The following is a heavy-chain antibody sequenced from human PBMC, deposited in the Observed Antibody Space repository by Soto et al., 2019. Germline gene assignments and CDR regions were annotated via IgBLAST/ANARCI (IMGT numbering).Heavy chain of an antibody. J-gene: IGHJ6*02. Sequence: GGSLRLSCAASGFGVSNNYMSWVRQAPGKGLEWVSDIIDSGASTYYADSVKGRFTISRDNSKSTLYLQMNSLRAEDTALYYCAKGRRDYYYDGVDVWGRGTKVTVSS. CDR2: IIDSGAST. CDR3: AKGRRDYYYDGVDV. V-gene: IGHV3-23*01. CDR1: GFGVSNNY.